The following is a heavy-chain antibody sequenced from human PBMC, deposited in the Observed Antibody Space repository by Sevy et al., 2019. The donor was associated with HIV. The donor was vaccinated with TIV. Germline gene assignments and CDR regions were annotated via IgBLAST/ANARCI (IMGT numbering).Heavy chain of an antibody. D-gene: IGHD3-22*01. CDR2: FDPEDGET. CDR3: ATTKDYYDSSGYPFDY. Sequence: VSVKVSCKVSGYTLTELSMHWLRQAPGKGLEWVGSFDPEDGETVYEHNFQGRVSMTEDTSTDTAYMKVISLKFEDTAVYYCATTKDYYDSSGYPFDYWGQGTLVTVSS. CDR1: GYTLTELS. J-gene: IGHJ4*02. V-gene: IGHV1-24*01.